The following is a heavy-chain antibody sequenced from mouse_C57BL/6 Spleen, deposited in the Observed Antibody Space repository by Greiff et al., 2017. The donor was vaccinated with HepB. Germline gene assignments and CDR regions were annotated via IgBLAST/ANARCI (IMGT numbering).Heavy chain of an antibody. CDR3: ARWRNPAWFAY. V-gene: IGHV1-82*01. CDR1: GYAFSSSW. J-gene: IGHJ3*01. Sequence: QVQLQQSGPELVKPGASVKISCKASGYAFSSSWMNWVKQRPGKGLEWIGRIYPGDGDTNYNGKFKGKATLTADKSSSTAYMQLSSLTSEDSAVYFCARWRNPAWFAYWGQGTLVTVSA. CDR2: IYPGDGDT.